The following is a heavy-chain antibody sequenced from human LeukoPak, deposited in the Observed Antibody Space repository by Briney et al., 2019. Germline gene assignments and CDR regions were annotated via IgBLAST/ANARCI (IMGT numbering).Heavy chain of an antibody. J-gene: IGHJ4*02. CDR2: ISSSSSYI. D-gene: IGHD1-26*01. V-gene: IGHV3-21*01. Sequence: GGSLRLSCAASGFTFSSYSMNWVRQAPGKGLEWVSSISSSSSYIYYADSVKGRFTISRDNAKNSLYLQMNSLRAEDTAVYYCARDPSTLSGSYYGDYWGQGTLVTVSS. CDR1: GFTFSSYS. CDR3: ARDPSTLSGSYYGDY.